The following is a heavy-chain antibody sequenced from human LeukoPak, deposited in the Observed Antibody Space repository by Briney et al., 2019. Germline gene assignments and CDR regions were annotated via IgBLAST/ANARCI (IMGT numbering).Heavy chain of an antibody. V-gene: IGHV3-23*01. CDR1: GFTFSSYA. CDR3: AKRGSGSPSPFDY. Sequence: GGSLRLSCAAPGFTFSSYAMSWVRQAPGKGLEWVSAISGSGAYTYYADSVKGRFTISRDNSKNTLYLQVNSLRAEDTAVYYCAKRGSGSPSPFDYWGQGTLVTVSS. CDR2: ISGSGAYT. D-gene: IGHD1-26*01. J-gene: IGHJ4*02.